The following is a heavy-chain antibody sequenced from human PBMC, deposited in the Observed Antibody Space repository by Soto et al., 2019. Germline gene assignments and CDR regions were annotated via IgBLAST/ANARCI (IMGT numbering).Heavy chain of an antibody. Sequence: PGGSLRLSCSASGLTFSSFTMHWVRQAPGKGLEYVSAINSNGGSANYGDSVKGRFTTSRDNPKNTLYLQMSSLRVEDTALYYCVTNSGWSLRDFDYWGQGTLVTVSS. CDR1: GLTFSSFT. V-gene: IGHV3-64D*08. D-gene: IGHD6-19*01. CDR3: VTNSGWSLRDFDY. CDR2: INSNGGSA. J-gene: IGHJ4*02.